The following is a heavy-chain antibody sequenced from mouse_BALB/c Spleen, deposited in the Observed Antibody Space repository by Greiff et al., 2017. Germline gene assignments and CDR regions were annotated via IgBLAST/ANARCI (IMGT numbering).Heavy chain of an antibody. CDR1: GFTFSSYT. CDR3: TRVPHGAMDY. CDR2: ISSGGSYT. Sequence: DVMLVESGGGLVKPGGSLKLSCAASGFTFSSYTMSWVRQTPEKRLEWVATISSGGSYTYYPDSVKGRFTISRDNAKNTLYLQMSSLKSEDTAMYYCTRVPHGAMDYWGQGTSVTVSS. V-gene: IGHV5-6-4*01. J-gene: IGHJ4*01.